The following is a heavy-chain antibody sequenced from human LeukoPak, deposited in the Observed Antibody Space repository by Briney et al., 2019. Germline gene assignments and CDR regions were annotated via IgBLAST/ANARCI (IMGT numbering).Heavy chain of an antibody. D-gene: IGHD3-10*01. V-gene: IGHV3-30-3*01. CDR3: AKDTDSGSATFDY. J-gene: IGHJ4*02. CDR2: ISYDGSNK. CDR1: GFTFSSYA. Sequence: PGGSLRLSCAASGFTFSSYAMHWVRQAPGKGLEWVAVISYDGSNKYYADSVKGRFTISRDNSKNTLYLQMNSLRAEDTAVYYCAKDTDSGSATFDYWGQGTLVTVSS.